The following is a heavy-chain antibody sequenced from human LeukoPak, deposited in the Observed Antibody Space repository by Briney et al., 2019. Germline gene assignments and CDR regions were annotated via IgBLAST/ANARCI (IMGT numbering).Heavy chain of an antibody. Sequence: GGSLRLSCAASGFTFSDYYMSWIPEAPGQGLEWVSYISSSGSTIYYADSVKGRFTISRDNAKNSLYLQMNSLRAEATAVYYCARARGLDYGDYPWNYWGQGTLVTVSS. J-gene: IGHJ4*02. V-gene: IGHV3-11*01. CDR3: ARARGLDYGDYPWNY. CDR2: ISSSGSTI. CDR1: GFTFSDYY. D-gene: IGHD4-17*01.